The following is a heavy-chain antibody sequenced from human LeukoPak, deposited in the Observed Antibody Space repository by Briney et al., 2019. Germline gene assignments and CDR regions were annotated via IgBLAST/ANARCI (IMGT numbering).Heavy chain of an antibody. Sequence: GESLKISCKGSGYSFTSYWIGWVRQLPGKGLEWMGIIYPGDSDTRYSPSFQGQVTISADKSISTAYLQWSSLKASDTAMYYCAKRGELLSDAFDIWGQGTMVTVSS. CDR3: AKRGELLSDAFDI. J-gene: IGHJ3*02. V-gene: IGHV5-51*01. CDR1: GYSFTSYW. CDR2: IYPGDSDT. D-gene: IGHD1-26*01.